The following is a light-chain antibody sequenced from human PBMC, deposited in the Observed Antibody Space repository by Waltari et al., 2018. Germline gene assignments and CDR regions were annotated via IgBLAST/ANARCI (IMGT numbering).Light chain of an antibody. V-gene: IGLV2-23*01. CDR1: CSDVGSYTL. CDR3: CSCAGNRV. Sequence: QSALTQPASVSGSPGQSITIPCPGTCSDVGSYTLVSWYQHHPGKAPRLIIYEGYKRPSGVSNRFSGSKSGNTASLTISGLQAEDEADYYCCSCAGNRVFGGGTKLTVL. J-gene: IGLJ3*02. CDR2: EGY.